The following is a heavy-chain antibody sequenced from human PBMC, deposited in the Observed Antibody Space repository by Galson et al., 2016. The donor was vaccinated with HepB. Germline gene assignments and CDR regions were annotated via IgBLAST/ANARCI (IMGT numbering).Heavy chain of an antibody. CDR3: AKNLRKWLQSDFDF. CDR1: GFTFSDYY. J-gene: IGHJ4*02. D-gene: IGHD5-24*01. Sequence: SLRLSCAASGFTFSDYYMGWIRQAPGKGLEWVSYISNSGRTIYYTDSVKGRFTISRDNAKNSVYLQMNSLRAEDTAVYYCAKNLRKWLQSDFDFWGRGTLVSVSS. V-gene: IGHV3-11*01. CDR2: ISNSGRTI.